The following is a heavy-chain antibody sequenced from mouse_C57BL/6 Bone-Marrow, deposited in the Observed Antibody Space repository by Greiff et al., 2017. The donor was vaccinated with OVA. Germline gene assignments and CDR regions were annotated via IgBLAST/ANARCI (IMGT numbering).Heavy chain of an antibody. Sequence: EVMLVVSGGGLVKPGGSLKLSCAASGFTFSSYTMSWVRQTPEKRLEWVATISGGGGNTYYPDSVKGRFTISRDNAKNTLYLQMSSLRSEDTALYYCARTDGLGLWYFDVWGTGTTVTVSS. D-gene: IGHD4-1*01. V-gene: IGHV5-9*01. J-gene: IGHJ1*03. CDR2: ISGGGGNT. CDR1: GFTFSSYT. CDR3: ARTDGLGLWYFDV.